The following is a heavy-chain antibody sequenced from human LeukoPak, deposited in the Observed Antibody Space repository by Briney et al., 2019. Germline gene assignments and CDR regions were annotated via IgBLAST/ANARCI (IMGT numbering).Heavy chain of an antibody. V-gene: IGHV3-30*02. Sequence: GGALRLSCGAPGFTFRRYGMHSVCATPGEGVERGAFLWGEGDNKYYEDSVKGGFTIFRDNSNNTLYLQMNSLRAEDTAVYYCALTYYYGAGTYPYHYYMDVWGKGTTVTVSS. D-gene: IGHD3-10*01. J-gene: IGHJ6*03. CDR3: ALTYYYGAGTYPYHYYMDV. CDR2: LWGEGDNK. CDR1: GFTFRRYG.